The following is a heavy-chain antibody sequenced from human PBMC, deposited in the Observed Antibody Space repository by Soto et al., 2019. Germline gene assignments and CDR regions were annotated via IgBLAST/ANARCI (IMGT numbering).Heavy chain of an antibody. D-gene: IGHD5-18*01. CDR2: IWYDGSNK. V-gene: IGHV3-33*01. CDR1: GFTFSSYG. CDR3: ARDLIVDTAMEPSYYYYYGMDV. J-gene: IGHJ6*02. Sequence: PGGSLRLSCAASGFTFSSYGMHWVRQAPGKGLEWVAVIWYDGSNKYYADSVKGRFTISRDNSKNTLYLQMNSLRAEDTAVYYCARDLIVDTAMEPSYYYYYGMDVWGQGTTVTVSS.